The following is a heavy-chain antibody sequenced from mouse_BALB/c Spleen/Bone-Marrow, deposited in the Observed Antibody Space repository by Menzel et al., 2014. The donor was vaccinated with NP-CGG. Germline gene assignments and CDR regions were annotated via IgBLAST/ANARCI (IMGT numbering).Heavy chain of an antibody. V-gene: IGHV1-7*01. CDR2: INPSTGYA. Sequence: QVQLQQSGPELAKPGASVKMSCKASGYTFTDTWIHWIKQRPGQGLEWIGYINPSTGYAEYNQNFKDKATLTVDKSSSTAYMQLSSLTSEDSAFYSCARDYWGQGTTLTVSS. J-gene: IGHJ2*01. CDR1: GYTFTDTW. CDR3: ARDY.